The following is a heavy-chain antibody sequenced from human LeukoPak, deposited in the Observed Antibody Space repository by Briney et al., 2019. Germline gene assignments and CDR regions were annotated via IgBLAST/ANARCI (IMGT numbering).Heavy chain of an antibody. CDR2: IYHSGST. J-gene: IGHJ4*02. CDR3: ARDRAQSYYDLWSGSPRVDY. V-gene: IGHV4-4*02. CDR1: GGSISSSNW. D-gene: IGHD3-3*01. Sequence: SETLSLTCAVSGGSISSSNWWSWVRQPPGKGLEWIGEIYHSGSTNYNPSLKSRVTISVDKSKNQFSLKLSSVTAADTAVYYCARDRAQSYYDLWSGSPRVDYWGQGTLVTVSS.